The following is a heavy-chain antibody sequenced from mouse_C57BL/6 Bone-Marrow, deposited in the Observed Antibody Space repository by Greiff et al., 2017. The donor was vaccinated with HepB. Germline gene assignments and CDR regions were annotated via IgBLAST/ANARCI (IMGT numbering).Heavy chain of an antibody. D-gene: IGHD2-4*01. CDR1: GFTFSDYG. CDR2: ISSGSSTI. CDR3: ARGDDYAVMDY. Sequence: EVHLVESGGGLVKPGGSLKLSCAASGFTFSDYGLHWVRQAPEKGLEWVAYISSGSSTIYYADTVKGRFTISRDNAKNTLFLQMTSLRSEDTAMYYCARGDDYAVMDYWGQGASVTVSS. J-gene: IGHJ4*01. V-gene: IGHV5-17*01.